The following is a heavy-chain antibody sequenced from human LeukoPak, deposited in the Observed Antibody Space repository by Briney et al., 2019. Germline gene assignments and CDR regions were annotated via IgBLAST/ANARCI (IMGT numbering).Heavy chain of an antibody. CDR1: GFTFGRHW. D-gene: IGHD6-19*01. V-gene: IGHV3-7*01. Sequence: GGSLRLSCAASGFTFGRHWMSWVRQAPGKGLEWVAHMNQGGSETTNVDSVKGRFTISRDDAKNLVFLQMNSLRVEDTAVYYCARDGVAGGFDYWGQGILVTVSS. J-gene: IGHJ4*02. CDR2: MNQGGSET. CDR3: ARDGVAGGFDY.